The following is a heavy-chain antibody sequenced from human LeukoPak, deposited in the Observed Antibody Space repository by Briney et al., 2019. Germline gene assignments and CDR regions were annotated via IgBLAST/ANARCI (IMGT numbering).Heavy chain of an antibody. Sequence: ASVKVSCKASGYTFTSYDINWVRQATGQGLEWMGWMNPNSGNTGYAQKFQGRVTMTRNTSISTAYMDLSSLRSEDTAVYYCARGPGWFGELGVNYWGQGTLVTVSS. J-gene: IGHJ4*02. D-gene: IGHD3-10*01. V-gene: IGHV1-8*01. CDR2: MNPNSGNT. CDR1: GYTFTSYD. CDR3: ARGPGWFGELGVNY.